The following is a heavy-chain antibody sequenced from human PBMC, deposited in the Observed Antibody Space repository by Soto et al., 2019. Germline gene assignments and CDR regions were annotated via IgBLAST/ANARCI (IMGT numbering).Heavy chain of an antibody. J-gene: IGHJ4*02. V-gene: IGHV4-4*02. CDR2: IYHSGST. Sequence: PSETLSLTCAVSGGSISSSNWWSWVRQPPGKGLEWIGEIYHSGSTNYNPSLKSRVTISVDESKNQFSLKLSSVTAADTAVCYCASDSSGSYYFDYWGQGTLVTVSS. D-gene: IGHD6-19*01. CDR3: ASDSSGSYYFDY. CDR1: GGSISSSNW.